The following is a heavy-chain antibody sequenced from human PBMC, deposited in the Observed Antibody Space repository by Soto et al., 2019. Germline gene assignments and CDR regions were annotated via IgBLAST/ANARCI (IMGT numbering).Heavy chain of an antibody. V-gene: IGHV3-66*01. J-gene: IGHJ6*02. CDR2: IYSGGST. CDR1: GCTGGGND. CDR3: AREPLGGIAAAGGTGDYYYYYGMDV. D-gene: IGHD6-13*01. Sequence: GGSLRLSRAAAGCTGGGNDRSWVRQKPGKGLEWVSVIYSGGSTYYADSVKGRFTISSDNSKNTLYLQMNSLRAEDTAVYYCAREPLGGIAAAGGTGDYYYYYGMDVWGQGTTVTVSS.